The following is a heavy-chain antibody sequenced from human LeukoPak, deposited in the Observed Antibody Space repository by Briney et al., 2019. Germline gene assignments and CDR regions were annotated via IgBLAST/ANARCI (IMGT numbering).Heavy chain of an antibody. V-gene: IGHV3-66*01. CDR2: LYRDGST. D-gene: IGHD2-15*01. CDR3: ARGPGWNYFDY. Sequence: GGSLRLSCVVSGFTVSSNYMTWVRQAPGKGLEWVSYLYRDGSTYYADSVKDRFSISRDNSKNTVYLQMNSLRAEDTAVYYCARGPGWNYFDYWGQGTLVTVSS. CDR1: GFTVSSNY. J-gene: IGHJ4*02.